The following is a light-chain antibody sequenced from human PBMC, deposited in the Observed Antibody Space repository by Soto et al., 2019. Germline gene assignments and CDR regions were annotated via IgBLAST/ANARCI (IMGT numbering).Light chain of an antibody. Sequence: QSALTQPASVSGTPGQRVTISCSGSSSNIGSNYVYWYQQLPGTAPKLLIYRNNQRPSGVPDRFSGSKSGTSASLAISGLRSEDEADYYCAAWDDSLSGQVFGGGTKVTVL. CDR2: RNN. CDR1: SSNIGSNY. J-gene: IGLJ3*02. CDR3: AAWDDSLSGQV. V-gene: IGLV1-47*01.